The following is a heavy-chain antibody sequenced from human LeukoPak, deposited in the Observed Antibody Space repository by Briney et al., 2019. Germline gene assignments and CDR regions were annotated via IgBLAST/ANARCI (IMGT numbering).Heavy chain of an antibody. D-gene: IGHD6-19*01. J-gene: IGHJ4*02. Sequence: ASVKVSCKAPGYTFTSYGISWVRQAPGQGLEWMGWISVYNGNTNYAQKLQGRVTMTTDTSTNTAYMELRSLGSDDTAVYYCARHQWLYDLWGQGTLVTVSS. CDR1: GYTFTSYG. CDR3: ARHQWLYDL. CDR2: ISVYNGNT. V-gene: IGHV1-18*01.